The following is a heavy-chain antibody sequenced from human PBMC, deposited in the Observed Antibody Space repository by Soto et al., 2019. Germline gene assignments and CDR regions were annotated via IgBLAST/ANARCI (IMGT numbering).Heavy chain of an antibody. J-gene: IGHJ2*01. V-gene: IGHV3-30-3*01. D-gene: IGHD2-21*02. CDR3: ARDLYGGNSLDWYFDL. Sequence: QVQLVESGGGVVQPGRSLRLSCAASGFTFSSYAMHWVRQAPGKGLEWVAVISYDGSNKYYADSVKGRFTISRDNSKNTLYLQMNSLRAEDTAVYYCARDLYGGNSLDWYFDLWGRGTLVTVSS. CDR2: ISYDGSNK. CDR1: GFTFSSYA.